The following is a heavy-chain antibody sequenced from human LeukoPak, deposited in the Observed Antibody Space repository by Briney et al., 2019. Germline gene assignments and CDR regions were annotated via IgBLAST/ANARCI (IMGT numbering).Heavy chain of an antibody. Sequence: ASVKVSCKASGYTFTGYYMHWVRQAPGQGLEWMGWINPNSGGTNYAQKFQGWVSMTRDTSISTAYMELSRLKSDDTAVYYCARGWAYSGSPLPGYWGQGTLVTVSS. V-gene: IGHV1-2*04. D-gene: IGHD1-26*01. CDR2: INPNSGGT. CDR1: GYTFTGYY. J-gene: IGHJ4*02. CDR3: ARGWAYSGSPLPGY.